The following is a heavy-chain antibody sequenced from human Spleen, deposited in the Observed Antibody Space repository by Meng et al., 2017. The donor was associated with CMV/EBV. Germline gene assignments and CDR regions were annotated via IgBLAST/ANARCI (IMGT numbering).Heavy chain of an antibody. CDR1: GFTFSSYW. J-gene: IGHJ6*02. V-gene: IGHV3-74*01. Sequence: GESLKISCAASGFTFSSYWMHWVRQAPGKGLVWVSRINSDGSSTSYADSVKGRFTISRDNSKNTLYLQMNSLRAEDTAVYYCAKGGGMVRGYYEPEDYYYGMDLWGQGTTVTVSS. D-gene: IGHD3-10*01. CDR3: AKGGGMVRGYYEPEDYYYGMDL. CDR2: INSDGSST.